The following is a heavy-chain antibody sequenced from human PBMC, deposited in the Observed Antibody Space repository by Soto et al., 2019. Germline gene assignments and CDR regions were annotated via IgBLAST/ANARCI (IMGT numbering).Heavy chain of an antibody. CDR1: GFTFSSFG. CDR2: ISFDGSNK. Sequence: QVQLVESGGGVVQPGMSLRLSCAASGFTFSSFGMHWVRQAPGKGLEWVAVISFDGSNKYYPDSVKGRFTISRDNSKNTLYIQMNSLRAEDTAVYYCAKAVHSSGYHSYFDYWGQGTLVTVSS. J-gene: IGHJ4*02. D-gene: IGHD3-22*01. V-gene: IGHV3-30*18. CDR3: AKAVHSSGYHSYFDY.